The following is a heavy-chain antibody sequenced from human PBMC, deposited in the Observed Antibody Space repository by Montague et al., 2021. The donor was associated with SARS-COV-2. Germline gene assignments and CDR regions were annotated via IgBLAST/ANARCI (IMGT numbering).Heavy chain of an antibody. D-gene: IGHD2-2*02. Sequence: SETLSLTCAVSGGSFSRYYWSWIRQPPGKGLEWIGEISQSGNTKYNPSLQSRVSTSLDTSRNQFSLKVSSVTAADTAIYYCARLGDGIVPSPILGLGPFYSFYYMDVWGKGTPVTVSS. CDR3: ARLGDGIVPSPILGLGPFYSFYYMDV. CDR2: ISQSGNT. CDR1: GGSFSRYY. V-gene: IGHV4-34*01. J-gene: IGHJ6*03.